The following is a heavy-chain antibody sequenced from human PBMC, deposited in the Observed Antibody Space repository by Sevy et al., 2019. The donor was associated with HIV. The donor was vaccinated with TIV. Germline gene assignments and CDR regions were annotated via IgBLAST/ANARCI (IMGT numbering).Heavy chain of an antibody. J-gene: IGHJ4*02. D-gene: IGHD3-22*01. CDR1: GVSVSSDTYY. Sequence: SETLSLTCAVSGVSVSSDTYYWSWIRQPPGKGLVWIGYVYHTGSTNYSPSFKSRVTISVDTSKNQLSLRLFSVAAADTAVYYCAREPYFFDKGGYYWDYWGQGALVTVSS. CDR3: AREPYFFDKGGYYWDY. CDR2: VYHTGST. V-gene: IGHV4-61*01.